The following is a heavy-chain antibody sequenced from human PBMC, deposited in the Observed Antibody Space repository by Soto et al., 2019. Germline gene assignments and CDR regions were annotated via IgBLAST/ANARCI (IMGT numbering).Heavy chain of an antibody. J-gene: IGHJ4*02. CDR1: GYTFTSYD. V-gene: IGHV1-8*01. CDR2: MNPNSGNT. D-gene: IGHD3-9*01. CDR3: ARAPPYYDILTDYYWVANDY. Sequence: ASVKVSCKASGYTFTSYDINWVRQATGQGLEWMGWMNPNSGNTGYAQKFQGRVTMTRNTSISTAYMELSSLRSEDTAVYYCARAPPYYDILTDYYWVANDYWGQGTLVTVSS.